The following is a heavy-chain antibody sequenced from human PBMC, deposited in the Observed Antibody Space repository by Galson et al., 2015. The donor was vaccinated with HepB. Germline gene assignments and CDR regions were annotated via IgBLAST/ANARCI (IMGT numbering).Heavy chain of an antibody. Sequence: SLRLSCAASGFTFVSYVMSWVRQAPGKGLEWVSAISGIGDSTYYVDSVKGWFTISRDNFKNTLYLQMNSLRAEDTAVYYCGMGVRSDFDYWGQGTLVTVSS. CDR3: GMGVRSDFDY. D-gene: IGHD3-10*01. V-gene: IGHV3-23*01. CDR1: GFTFVSYV. CDR2: ISGIGDST. J-gene: IGHJ4*02.